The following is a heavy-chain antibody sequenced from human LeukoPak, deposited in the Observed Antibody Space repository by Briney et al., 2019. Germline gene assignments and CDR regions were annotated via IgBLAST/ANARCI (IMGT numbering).Heavy chain of an antibody. CDR2: IIPIFGTA. V-gene: IGHV1-69*06. Sequence: ASVKVSCKASGGTFSSYAISWVRQAPGQGLEWMGGIIPIFGTANYAQKFQGRVTITADKSTSTAYMELSSLRSEDTAVYYCARDRGRITMVRGVILSLGYWGQGTLVTVSS. CDR1: GGTFSSYA. J-gene: IGHJ4*02. CDR3: ARDRGRITMVRGVILSLGY. D-gene: IGHD3-10*01.